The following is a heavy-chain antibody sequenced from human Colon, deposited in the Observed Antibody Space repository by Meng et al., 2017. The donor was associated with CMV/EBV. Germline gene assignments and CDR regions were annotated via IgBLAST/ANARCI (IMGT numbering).Heavy chain of an antibody. Sequence: SETLSLTCAVYGGSFSDYYWSWIRQTPGKGLEWIAEINDSGSTNYNPSLSSRVTISLDTSNNHFSLKLASVTAADTAVYYCARGGRAALRPWRATRFDPWGQGTLVTVSS. D-gene: IGHD6-13*01. V-gene: IGHV4-34*01. CDR1: GGSFSDYY. CDR2: INDSGST. CDR3: ARGGRAALRPWRATRFDP. J-gene: IGHJ5*02.